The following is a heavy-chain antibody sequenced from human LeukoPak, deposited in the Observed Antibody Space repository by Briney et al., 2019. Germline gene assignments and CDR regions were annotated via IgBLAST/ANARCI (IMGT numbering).Heavy chain of an antibody. CDR1: GFTFSSYA. CDR3: AKDRWGAVASFDY. J-gene: IGHJ4*02. V-gene: IGHV3-30*04. CDR2: ISYDGPNK. Sequence: PGRSLRLSCAASGFTFSSYAMHWVRQAPGKGLEWVAAISYDGPNKYYVDSVKGRFTISRDNSKNTLYLQMNSLGTEDTAVYYCAKDRWGAVASFDYWGQGTLVTVSS. D-gene: IGHD6-19*01.